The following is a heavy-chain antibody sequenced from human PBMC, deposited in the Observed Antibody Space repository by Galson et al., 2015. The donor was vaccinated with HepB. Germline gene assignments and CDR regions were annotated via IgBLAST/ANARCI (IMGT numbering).Heavy chain of an antibody. D-gene: IGHD4-11*01. CDR2: ISSSGASI. CDR3: GNDPQHYRAVDY. V-gene: IGHV3-21*01. J-gene: IGHJ4*02. CDR1: GFIFDDYA. Sequence: SLRLSCAVSGFIFDDYAMHWVRQAPGKGLEWVSSISSSGASIHYADSVRGRFTIPRDNAMNSMYLQMNGLRAEDTAVYFCGNDPQHYRAVDYWGQGTLVTVSS.